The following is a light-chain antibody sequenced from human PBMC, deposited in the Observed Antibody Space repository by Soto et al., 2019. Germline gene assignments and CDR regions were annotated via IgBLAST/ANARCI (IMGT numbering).Light chain of an antibody. V-gene: IGLV2-8*01. Sequence: QSVLTQPPSASGSPGQSVTISCTGSSSDVGGYNYVSWYQQHPGKAPKLIIYEVSTRPSGVPDRFSASKSGNTASLTVSGLQAEDEADYYCSSYAGSNSYVFGTGTNVTVL. CDR2: EVS. J-gene: IGLJ1*01. CDR3: SSYAGSNSYV. CDR1: SSDVGGYNY.